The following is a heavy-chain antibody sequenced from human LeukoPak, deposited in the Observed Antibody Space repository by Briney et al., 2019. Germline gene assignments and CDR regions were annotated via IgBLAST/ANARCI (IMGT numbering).Heavy chain of an antibody. CDR1: GFTFSSYS. CDR3: ARVRYDSGWYDY. Sequence: PGGSLRLSCAASGFTFSSYSMNWVRQAPGKGLEWVSYISSSSSTIYYADSVKGRFTISRDNAKNSLYLQMNSLRAEDAAVYYCARVRYDSGWYDYWGQGAQVIVSS. CDR2: ISSSSSTI. D-gene: IGHD6-19*01. V-gene: IGHV3-48*04. J-gene: IGHJ4*02.